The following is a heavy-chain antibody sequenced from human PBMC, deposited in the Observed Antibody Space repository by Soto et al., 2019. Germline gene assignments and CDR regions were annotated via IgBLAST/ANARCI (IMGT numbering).Heavy chain of an antibody. Sequence: GGSLRLSCGASGVTFSSYGMHWVRQAPGKGLEWVAVISYDGSNKYYADSVKGRFTISRDNSKNTLYLQMNSLRAEDTAVYYCAKDGPKYYYDSSGPWFDPWGQGTLVTVSS. J-gene: IGHJ5*02. CDR3: AKDGPKYYYDSSGPWFDP. CDR2: ISYDGSNK. V-gene: IGHV3-30*18. D-gene: IGHD3-22*01. CDR1: GVTFSSYG.